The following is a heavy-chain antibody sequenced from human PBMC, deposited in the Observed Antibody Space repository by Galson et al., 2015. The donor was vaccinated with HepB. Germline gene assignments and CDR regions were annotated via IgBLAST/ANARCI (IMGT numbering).Heavy chain of an antibody. CDR2: ISYDGSNK. Sequence: SLRLSCAASGFTFSSYAMHWVRQAPGKGLEWVAVISYDGSNKYYADSVKGRFTISRDNSKNTLYLQMNSLRAEDTAVYYCSEIHYWGQGTLVTVPS. CDR3: SEIHY. V-gene: IGHV3-30-3*01. CDR1: GFTFSSYA. D-gene: IGHD5-24*01. J-gene: IGHJ4*02.